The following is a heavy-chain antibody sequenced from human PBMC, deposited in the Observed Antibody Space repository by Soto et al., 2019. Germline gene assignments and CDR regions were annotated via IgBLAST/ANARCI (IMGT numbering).Heavy chain of an antibody. J-gene: IGHJ4*02. D-gene: IGHD4-17*01. V-gene: IGHV4-61*01. CDR1: GVSVSSGSFY. CDR2: GSYSGTT. CDR3: ARGATVTQYDY. Sequence: SETLSLTCTVSGVSVSSGSFYWAWIRQPPGKGLEWIGFGSYSGTTNYKPSLKSRVTISVDTSRSQISLKVSSLTAADTTVYYCARGATVTQYDYWGQGTLVTVSS.